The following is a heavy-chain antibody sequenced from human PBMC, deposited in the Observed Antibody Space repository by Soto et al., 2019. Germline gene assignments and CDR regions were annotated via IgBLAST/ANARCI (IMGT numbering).Heavy chain of an antibody. CDR1: GFTFSSYG. CDR2: ISYDGSNK. CDR3: AKVDYDFWSGDYTLGVYYGMDV. J-gene: IGHJ6*02. D-gene: IGHD3-3*01. V-gene: IGHV3-30*18. Sequence: SLRLSCAASGFTFSSYGMHWVRQAPGKGLEWVAVISYDGSNKYYADSVKGRFTISRDNSKNTLYLQMNSLRAEDTAVYYCAKVDYDFWSGDYTLGVYYGMDVWGQGTTVTV.